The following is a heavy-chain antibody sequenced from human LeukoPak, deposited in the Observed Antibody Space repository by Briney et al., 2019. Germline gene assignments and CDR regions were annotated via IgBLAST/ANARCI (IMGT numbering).Heavy chain of an antibody. Sequence: GGSLRLSCAASGFTFSTYGMQWVRQAPGKGLEWVAVIWSDGINKYYAESVKGRFTISRDNSKNTLYLQMNSLRAEDTAVYYCARDFENYFYYWGQGALVTVSS. V-gene: IGHV3-33*01. CDR2: IWSDGINK. CDR3: ARDFENYFYY. D-gene: IGHD3-9*01. J-gene: IGHJ4*02. CDR1: GFTFSTYG.